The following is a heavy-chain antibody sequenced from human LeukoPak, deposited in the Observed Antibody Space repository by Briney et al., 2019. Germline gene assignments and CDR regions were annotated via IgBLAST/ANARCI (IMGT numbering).Heavy chain of an antibody. CDR2: ISGYNGST. D-gene: IGHD1-26*01. V-gene: IGHV1-18*01. CDR1: GYTFTNYG. Sequence: ASVKVSCKASGYTFTNYGIDWVRQAPGQGLEWMGWISGYNGSTKYVQKFQARVTMTTDTSTSTAYMELRSLRSDDTAIYYCARDLYSGGPNWFDPWGQGTLVTVSS. J-gene: IGHJ5*02. CDR3: ARDLYSGGPNWFDP.